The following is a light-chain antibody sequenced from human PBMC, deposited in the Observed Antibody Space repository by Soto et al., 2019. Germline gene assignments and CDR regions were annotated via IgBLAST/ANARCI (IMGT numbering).Light chain of an antibody. CDR2: GNS. CDR1: SSNIGSNT. CDR3: QSYDSSLSGSV. J-gene: IGLJ3*02. V-gene: IGLV1-40*01. Sequence: QPVLTQPPSASGTPGQRVTISCSGSSSNIGSNTVNWYQQLPGTAPKLLIYGNSNRPSGVPDRFSGSKSGTSASLAITGLQAEDEADYYCQSYDSSLSGSVFGGGTKVTVL.